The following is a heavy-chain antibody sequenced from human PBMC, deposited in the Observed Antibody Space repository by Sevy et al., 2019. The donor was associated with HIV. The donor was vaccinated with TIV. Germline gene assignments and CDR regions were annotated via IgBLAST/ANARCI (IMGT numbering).Heavy chain of an antibody. Sequence: SETLSLTCTVSGGSISSYYWSWIRQPPGKGLEWIGYIYYSGSTNYNPSLKSRVTISVDTSKNQFSLKLSSVTAADTAVYYCAREDKIHYDSSGHDAFDIWGQGTMVTVSS. CDR3: AREDKIHYDSSGHDAFDI. V-gene: IGHV4-59*01. CDR1: GGSISSYY. D-gene: IGHD3-22*01. CDR2: IYYSGST. J-gene: IGHJ3*02.